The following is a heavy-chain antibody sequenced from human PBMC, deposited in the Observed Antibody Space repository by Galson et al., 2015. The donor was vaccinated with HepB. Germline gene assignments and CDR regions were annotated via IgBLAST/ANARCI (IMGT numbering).Heavy chain of an antibody. D-gene: IGHD3-10*01. CDR2: ISSPGTYI. CDR3: ARDYGSGSYLTFDP. V-gene: IGHV3-21*06. CDR1: GFTFSAYS. J-gene: IGHJ5*02. Sequence: SLRLSCAASGFTFSAYSMNWVRQAPGKGLEWVSSISSPGTYIYYADSVKGRFTISRDNAKNSLYLQLSSLRAEDTAVYYCARDYGSGSYLTFDPRGQGTLVTVSS.